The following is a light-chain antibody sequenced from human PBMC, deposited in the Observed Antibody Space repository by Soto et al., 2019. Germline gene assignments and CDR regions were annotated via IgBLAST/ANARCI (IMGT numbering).Light chain of an antibody. CDR1: QSVSSSY. V-gene: IGKV3-20*01. CDR3: QQYGSSPRT. J-gene: IGKJ1*01. Sequence: EIVLTQSPGTLSLSPGERATLSCRASQSVSSSYLAWYQQKPGQAPRLLIYGASSRATGIPDGFSGSGSGTHFTLTISRLEPEAFAVYYCQQYGSSPRTFGQGTKVEIK. CDR2: GAS.